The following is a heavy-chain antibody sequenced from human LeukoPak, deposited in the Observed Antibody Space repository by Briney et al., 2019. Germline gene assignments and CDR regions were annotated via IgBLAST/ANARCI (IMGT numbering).Heavy chain of an antibody. D-gene: IGHD3-10*02. CDR1: GFTFSSYA. CDR2: ISGSGGST. CDR3: AKGSRFGELFWPEYFQH. J-gene: IGHJ1*01. Sequence: GGSLRLSCAASGFTFSSYAMSWVRQAPGRGLEWVSAISGSGGSTYYADSVKGRFTISRDNSKNTLYLQMNSLRAEDTAVYYCAKGSRFGELFWPEYFQHWGQGTLVTVSS. V-gene: IGHV3-23*01.